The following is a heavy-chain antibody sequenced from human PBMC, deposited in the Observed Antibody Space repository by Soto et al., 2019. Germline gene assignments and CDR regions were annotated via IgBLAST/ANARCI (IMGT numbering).Heavy chain of an antibody. CDR1: GASIKTGGYY. J-gene: IGHJ4*01. CDR3: ARVSTVNNLDY. Sequence: PSETLSLTCTVSGASIKTGGYYWTWIRQHPVKGLEWIGYIYYSGTTYYTPSLESRVTMSVDLSTSQFSLRLTSVTAADTAVYYGARVSTVNNLDYWGYGRLVSVSS. V-gene: IGHV4-31*03. CDR2: IYYSGTT. D-gene: IGHD4-17*01.